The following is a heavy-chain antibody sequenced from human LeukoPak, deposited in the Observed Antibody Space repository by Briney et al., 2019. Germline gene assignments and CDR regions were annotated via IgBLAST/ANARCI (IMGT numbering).Heavy chain of an antibody. J-gene: IGHJ4*02. V-gene: IGHV4-31*03. Sequence: PSETLSLTCTVSGDSISSGDYYWSSIRQHPGKGLEWIGYIYYSGSAYYNPSLKSRVTISVDTSKNQFSLKLSSVTAADTAVYYCVRDRYDSSGHYLLWYFDYWGQGTLVTVSS. CDR2: IYYSGSA. CDR3: VRDRYDSSGHYLLWYFDY. D-gene: IGHD3-22*01. CDR1: GDSISSGDYY.